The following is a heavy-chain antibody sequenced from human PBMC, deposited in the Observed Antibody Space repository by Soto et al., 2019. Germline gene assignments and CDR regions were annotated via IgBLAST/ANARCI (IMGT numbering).Heavy chain of an antibody. Sequence: QMQLVQSGPEVKKPGTSVKVSCKASGFTFTSSAVQWVRQARGQRSEWIGWIVVGSGNTNYAQKFQERVTITRDMSTSTAYMELSGLRSEATAVYYCAAPWDYDSSGYPWWFDPWGQGTLVTVSS. V-gene: IGHV1-58*01. CDR2: IVVGSGNT. D-gene: IGHD3-22*01. J-gene: IGHJ5*02. CDR1: GFTFTSSA. CDR3: AAPWDYDSSGYPWWFDP.